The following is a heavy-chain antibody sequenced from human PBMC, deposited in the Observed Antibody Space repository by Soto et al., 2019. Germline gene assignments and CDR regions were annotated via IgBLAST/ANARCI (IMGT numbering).Heavy chain of an antibody. D-gene: IGHD3-9*01. CDR1: GFTFSNAW. CDR2: IKSKTDGGTT. V-gene: IGHV3-15*01. J-gene: IGHJ4*02. Sequence: GGSLRLSCAASGFTFSNAWMSWVRQAPGKGLEWVGRIKSKTDGGTTDYAAPVKGRFTISRDDSKNTLYLQMNSLKTEDTAVYYCTTERSHYDILTSYYKSGYCFDYWGQGTLVTVSS. CDR3: TTERSHYDILTSYYKSGYCFDY.